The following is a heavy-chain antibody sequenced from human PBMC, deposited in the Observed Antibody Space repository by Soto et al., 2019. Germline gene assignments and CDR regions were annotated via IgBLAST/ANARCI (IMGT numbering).Heavy chain of an antibody. CDR2: IYYSGST. V-gene: IGHV4-30-4*01. CDR1: GGSISSGDYY. J-gene: IGHJ4*02. Sequence: PSETLSLTCTVSGGSISSGDYYWSWIRQPPGKGLEWIGYIYYSGSTYYNPSLKSRVTTSVDTSKNQFSLKLSSVTAADTAVYYCARGHEMDGYSYGKFDYWGQGTLVTVSS. D-gene: IGHD5-18*01. CDR3: ARGHEMDGYSYGKFDY.